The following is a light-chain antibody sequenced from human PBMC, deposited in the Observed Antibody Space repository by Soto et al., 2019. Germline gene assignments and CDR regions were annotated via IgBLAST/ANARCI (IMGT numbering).Light chain of an antibody. CDR3: QQYNNWPPRT. V-gene: IGKV3-15*01. CDR2: GAS. Sequence: EIVMTQSPATLSVSPGERATLSCRASPSVSSNLAWYQQNPGQAPRLLIYGASTRATGIPDRFSGSGSGTEFTLTISSLQSEDFAVDYCQQYNNWPPRTFGQGTKMEIK. CDR1: PSVSSN. J-gene: IGKJ1*01.